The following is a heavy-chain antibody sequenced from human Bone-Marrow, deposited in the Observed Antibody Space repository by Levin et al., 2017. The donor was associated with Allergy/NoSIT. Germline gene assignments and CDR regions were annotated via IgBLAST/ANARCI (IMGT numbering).Heavy chain of an antibody. CDR2: IIPIFGTA. V-gene: IGHV1-69*01. D-gene: IGHD4-17*01. CDR1: GGTFSSYA. CDR3: ASGMTTVTTWVH. J-gene: IGHJ4*02. Sequence: KISCKASGGTFSSYAISWVRQAPGQGLEWMGGIIPIFGTANYAQKFQGRVTITADESTSTAYMELSSLRSEDTAVYYCASGMTTVTTWVHWGQGTLVTVSS.